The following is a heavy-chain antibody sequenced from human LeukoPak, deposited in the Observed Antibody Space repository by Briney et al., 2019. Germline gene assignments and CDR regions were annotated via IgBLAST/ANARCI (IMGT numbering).Heavy chain of an antibody. D-gene: IGHD3-3*01. J-gene: IGHJ6*02. Sequence: GGSLRLSCAASGFTFSSYAMSWVRQAPGKGLEWVSAISGSGGSTYYADSVKGRFTISRDNSKNTLYLQMNSLRAEDTAVYYCXXXGYDFWSGYHYYYYYYGMDVWGQGTTVTVSS. V-gene: IGHV3-23*01. CDR3: XXXGYDFWSGYHYYYYYYGMDV. CDR2: ISGSGGST. CDR1: GFTFSSYA.